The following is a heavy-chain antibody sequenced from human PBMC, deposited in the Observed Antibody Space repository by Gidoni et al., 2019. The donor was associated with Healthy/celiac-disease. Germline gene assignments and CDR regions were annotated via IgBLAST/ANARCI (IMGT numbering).Heavy chain of an antibody. Sequence: EVQRVESGGGLVQPGRSLRLSCAASGFTFGDYAMHWVRQAPGKGLEWVSGISWNSGSIGYADSVKGRFTISRDNAKTTLYLQMNSLRAEDTALYYCAKSQYSHILTAYYWFDPWGQGTLVTVSS. CDR2: ISWNSGSI. CDR1: GFTFGDYA. D-gene: IGHD3-9*01. V-gene: IGHV3-9*01. J-gene: IGHJ5*02. CDR3: AKSQYSHILTAYYWFDP.